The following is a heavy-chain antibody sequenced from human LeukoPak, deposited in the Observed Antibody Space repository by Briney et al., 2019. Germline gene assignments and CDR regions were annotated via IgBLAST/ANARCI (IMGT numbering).Heavy chain of an antibody. V-gene: IGHV3-33*01. Sequence: AGGSLRLSCAASGFTFSSYGMHWVRQAPGKGLEWVAVIWYDGSNKYYADSVKGRFTISSDNSKNTLYLQMNSLRAEDTAVYYCARGGYFIHDAFDIWGQGTMVTVSS. J-gene: IGHJ3*02. CDR3: ARGGYFIHDAFDI. D-gene: IGHD3-22*01. CDR2: IWYDGSNK. CDR1: GFTFSSYG.